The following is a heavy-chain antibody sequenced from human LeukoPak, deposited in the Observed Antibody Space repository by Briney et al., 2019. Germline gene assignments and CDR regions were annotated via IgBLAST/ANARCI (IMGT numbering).Heavy chain of an antibody. CDR1: GGSFSGYY. CDR3: ASEDYYDSSGYYSIVDY. V-gene: IGHV4-34*01. CDR2: INHSGST. D-gene: IGHD3-22*01. Sequence: SETLSLTCAVYGGSFSGYYWSWIRQPPGKGLEWIGEINHSGSTNYNPSLKSRVTISVDTSKNQFSLKLSSVTAADTAVYYCASEDYYDSSGYYSIVDYWGQGNLVTVSS. J-gene: IGHJ4*02.